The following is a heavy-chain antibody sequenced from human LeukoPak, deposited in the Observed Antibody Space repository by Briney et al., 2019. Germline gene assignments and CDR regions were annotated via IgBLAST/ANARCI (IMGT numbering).Heavy chain of an antibody. V-gene: IGHV3-30*02. CDR1: GFTFSSYR. J-gene: IGHJ6*03. D-gene: IGHD2-2*01. CDR3: ARRDFLPAANVHYYYYMDV. Sequence: PGGSLRLSCAASGFTFSSYRMHWVRQAPGKGLEWVAFIRYDESNKYYADSVKGRFTISRDNSKNTLYLQMNSLRAEDTAGYYCARRDFLPAANVHYYYYMDVWGKGTTVTVSS. CDR2: IRYDESNK.